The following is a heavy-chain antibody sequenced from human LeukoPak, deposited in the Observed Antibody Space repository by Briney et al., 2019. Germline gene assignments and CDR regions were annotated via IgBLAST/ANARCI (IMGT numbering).Heavy chain of an antibody. Sequence: ASVKVSCKASGFTFTSSAVQWVRQARGQRLEWIGWIVVGSGNTNYAQKFQERVTITRDMSTSTAYMELSSLRSEDTAVYYCAAGIPRAPINLEVVPAAIDYYYYMDVWGKGTTVTVSS. J-gene: IGHJ6*03. CDR2: IVVGSGNT. CDR1: GFTFTSSA. D-gene: IGHD2-2*02. CDR3: AAGIPRAPINLEVVPAAIDYYYYMDV. V-gene: IGHV1-58*01.